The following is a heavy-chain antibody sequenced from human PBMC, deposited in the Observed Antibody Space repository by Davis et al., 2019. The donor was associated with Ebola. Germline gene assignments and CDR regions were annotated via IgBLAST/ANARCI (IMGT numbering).Heavy chain of an antibody. J-gene: IGHJ4*02. CDR1: GYTFSNYG. V-gene: IGHV1-18*04. Sequence: ASVKVSCKASGYTFSNYGITWVRQAPGQGLEWMGWINPHNGNTNYAQNVQGRVIMTSDPATTTAYMEVGSLRSDDTAVYYCARAQFPTTSDHWGQGTLVTVSS. D-gene: IGHD1-1*01. CDR3: ARAQFPTTSDH. CDR2: INPHNGNT.